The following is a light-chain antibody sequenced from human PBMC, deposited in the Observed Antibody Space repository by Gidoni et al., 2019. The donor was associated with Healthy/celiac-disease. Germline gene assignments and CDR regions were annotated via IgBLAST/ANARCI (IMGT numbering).Light chain of an antibody. J-gene: IGKJ1*01. CDR1: QSSSSY. V-gene: IGKV1-39*01. CDR3: QQSYSTLGT. CDR2: AAS. Sequence: DIQMTPCPSSLSASVGDRVTITCRARQSSSSYLNWYQQKPGKAPKLLIYAASSLQSGVPSRFSGSGSGTDFTLTISSLQPEDFATYYCQQSYSTLGTFGQGTKVEIK.